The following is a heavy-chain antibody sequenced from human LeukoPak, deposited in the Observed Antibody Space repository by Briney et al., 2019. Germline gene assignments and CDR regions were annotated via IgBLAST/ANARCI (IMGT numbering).Heavy chain of an antibody. CDR1: GFTFSDYY. Sequence: RGSLRLSCAAPGFTFSDYYMSWICQAPGKGLEWISYISSSSSYTNSVDSVKGRFTISRDNAKNSLYLQMNSLRAQDTAVYYCVRAVSVSSYYFDCWGQKTGLSVSS. CDR2: ISSSSSYT. J-gene: IGHJ4*02. CDR3: VRAVSVSSYYFDC. D-gene: IGHD5/OR15-5a*01. V-gene: IGHV3-11*05.